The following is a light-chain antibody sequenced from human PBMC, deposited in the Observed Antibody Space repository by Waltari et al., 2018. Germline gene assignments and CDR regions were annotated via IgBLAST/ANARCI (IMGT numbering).Light chain of an antibody. J-gene: IGKJ4*01. V-gene: IGKV1-33*01. CDR2: TAS. CDR3: QQYHGLPLT. Sequence: DIQLTQSPSSLSASVGDRVTISCQASQAVKKSLNWYQQKPGKAPRLLIYTASSLESGVPSRFSGDGSGTQFTLIITSLQPEDFGTYYCQQYHGLPLTFGGGTKVE. CDR1: QAVKKS.